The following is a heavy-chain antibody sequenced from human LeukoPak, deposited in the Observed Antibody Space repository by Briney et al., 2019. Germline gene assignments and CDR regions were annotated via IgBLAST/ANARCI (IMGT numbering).Heavy chain of an antibody. D-gene: IGHD1-26*01. Sequence: ASVTVSCMASGYTFTSYYMHWVRQAPGQGLEGMGLINPSGGSTSYAQKFQGRVTMTRDMSTSTVYMELSSLRSEDTAVYYCARDPGGAYYWYFDLWGRGTLVTVSS. CDR3: ARDPGGAYYWYFDL. V-gene: IGHV1-46*01. CDR1: GYTFTSYY. J-gene: IGHJ2*01. CDR2: INPSGGST.